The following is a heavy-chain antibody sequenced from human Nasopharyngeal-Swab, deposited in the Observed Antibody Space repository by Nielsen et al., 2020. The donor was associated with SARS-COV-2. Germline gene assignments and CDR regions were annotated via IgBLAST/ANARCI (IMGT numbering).Heavy chain of an antibody. CDR1: GFTFSGYA. J-gene: IGHJ4*02. CDR3: ARDAPAHYGAFY. Sequence: GESLKISCAASGFTFSGYAIHWVRQAPGKGLEWVAVLSYDGRSTFYADSVKGRFSISSDNSKSTLYLQMNTLGAEDTAVYYCARDAPAHYGAFYWGQGTLVTVSS. V-gene: IGHV3-30*04. CDR2: LSYDGRST. D-gene: IGHD4-17*01.